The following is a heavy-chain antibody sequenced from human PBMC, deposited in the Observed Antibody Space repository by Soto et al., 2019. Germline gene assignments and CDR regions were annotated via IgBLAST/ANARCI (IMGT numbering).Heavy chain of an antibody. J-gene: IGHJ4*02. CDR1: GGSISSHY. Sequence: KPSETLSLTCTVSGGSISSHYWSWIRQPPGKGLEWIGYIYYSGSTNYNPSLQSRVTISVDTSKNQFSLKLNSVTAADTAVYYCARGHDFWSGFSYFDYWGQGTLVTVSS. D-gene: IGHD3-3*01. V-gene: IGHV4-59*11. CDR3: ARGHDFWSGFSYFDY. CDR2: IYYSGST.